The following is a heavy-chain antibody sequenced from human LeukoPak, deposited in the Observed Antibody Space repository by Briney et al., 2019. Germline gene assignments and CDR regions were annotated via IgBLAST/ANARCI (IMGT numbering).Heavy chain of an antibody. CDR1: GFTFSSYG. J-gene: IGHJ3*02. CDR3: ARDLSRSVVTPAGGAFDI. V-gene: IGHV3-33*01. CDR2: IWYDGSNK. D-gene: IGHD4-23*01. Sequence: GRSLRLSCAASGFTFSSYGMHWVRQAPGKGLEWVAVIWYDGSNKYYADSVKGRFTISRDNSKNTLYLQMTSLRAEDTAVYYCARDLSRSVVTPAGGAFDIWGQGTMVTVSS.